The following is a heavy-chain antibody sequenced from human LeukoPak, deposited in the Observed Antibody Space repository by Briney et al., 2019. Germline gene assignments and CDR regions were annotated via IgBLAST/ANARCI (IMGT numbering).Heavy chain of an antibody. CDR1: GYSFTNYD. D-gene: IGHD3-22*01. Sequence: ASVKVSCKASGYSFTNYDINWVRQAPGQGLEWMGWMKPNSGDTGYAQKFQGRATFSRNTSISTAYMELTNLRSEDTAVYYCARCDYDTTINPNWFDPWGQGTLVTVSS. CDR3: ARCDYDTTINPNWFDP. J-gene: IGHJ5*02. CDR2: MKPNSGDT. V-gene: IGHV1-8*03.